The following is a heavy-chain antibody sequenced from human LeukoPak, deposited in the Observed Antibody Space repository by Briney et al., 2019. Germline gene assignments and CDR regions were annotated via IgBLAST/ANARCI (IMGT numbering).Heavy chain of an antibody. J-gene: IGHJ3*02. Sequence: SVKVSCKASGGTFSSYAISWVRQAPGQGLEWMGGIIPIFGTANYAQKFQGRVTITADESTSTAYMELSSLRSEDTAVYYCARDTNYYDSSVPETYAFDIWGQGTMVTVSS. CDR1: GGTFSSYA. CDR3: ARDTNYYDSSVPETYAFDI. D-gene: IGHD3-22*01. V-gene: IGHV1-69*13. CDR2: IIPIFGTA.